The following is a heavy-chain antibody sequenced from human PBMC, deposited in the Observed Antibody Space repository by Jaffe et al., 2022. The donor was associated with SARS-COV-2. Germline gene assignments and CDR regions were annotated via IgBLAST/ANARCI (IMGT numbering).Heavy chain of an antibody. CDR3: TTDSDYSNYLRYYYYYGMDV. J-gene: IGHJ6*02. CDR2: IKSKTDGGTT. CDR1: GFTFSNAW. V-gene: IGHV3-15*01. Sequence: EVQLVESGGGLVKPGGSLRLSCAASGFTFSNAWMSWVRQAPGKGLEWVGRIKSKTDGGTTDYAAPVKGRFTISRDDSKNTLYLQMNSLKTEDTAVYYCTTDSDYSNYLRYYYYYGMDVWGQGTTVTVSS. D-gene: IGHD4-4*01.